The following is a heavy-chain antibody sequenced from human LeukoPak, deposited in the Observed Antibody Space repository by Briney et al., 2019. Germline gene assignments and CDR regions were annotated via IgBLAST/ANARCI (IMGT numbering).Heavy chain of an antibody. CDR3: ARVDIRTAFFDY. J-gene: IGHJ4*02. D-gene: IGHD5-12*01. Sequence: PSETLSLTCTVSGGSINSYYWSWIRQPAGKGLEWIGRIYSSGSTGYNPSLKSRVTMSLGTSKNQFSLNPSSVTAADTAVYYCARVDIRTAFFDYWGQGTLVTVSS. CDR1: GGSINSYY. V-gene: IGHV4-4*07. CDR2: IYSSGST.